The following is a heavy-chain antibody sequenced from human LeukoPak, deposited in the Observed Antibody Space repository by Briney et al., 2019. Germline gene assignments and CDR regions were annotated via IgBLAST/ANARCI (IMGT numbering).Heavy chain of an antibody. Sequence: GGSLRLTCEGSGFTFSDYAMNWVRQAPGKGLEWVANIKEDGSETYYVDSVKGRFTISRDNAKNSLYLQMSGLRAEDTAVYYCARVDGSSSCPDYWGQGTLVTVSS. J-gene: IGHJ4*02. V-gene: IGHV3-7*01. D-gene: IGHD6-13*01. CDR2: IKEDGSET. CDR3: ARVDGSSSCPDY. CDR1: GFTFSDYA.